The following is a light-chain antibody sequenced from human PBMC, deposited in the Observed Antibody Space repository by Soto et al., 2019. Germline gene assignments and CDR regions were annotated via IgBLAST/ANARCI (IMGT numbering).Light chain of an antibody. V-gene: IGLV2-14*03. CDR1: RSDVGGYNY. Sequence: QSVLTQPASVSGSPGQSITISCTGTRSDVGGYNYVSWYQHHPGKAPKLMIYDVSNRPSGVSNRFSGSKSGNTASLTISGLQAEDEADYYCNSYSNTTTLYVFGTGTKLTVL. CDR3: NSYSNTTTLYV. CDR2: DVS. J-gene: IGLJ1*01.